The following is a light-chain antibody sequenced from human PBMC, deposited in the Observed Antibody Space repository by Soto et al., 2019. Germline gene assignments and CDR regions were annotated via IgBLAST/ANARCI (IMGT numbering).Light chain of an antibody. V-gene: IGKV3-15*01. CDR2: GAF. Sequence: EIVMTQSPATLSVSPGERVTLSCRASQSVSSSLAWYQQKPGQAPRLLIYGAFTRATGIPARFSGSGSGTEFTLTISSLQSEDFAVYYCQQYNNWPPFTFGPGTKVDIK. CDR1: QSVSSS. J-gene: IGKJ3*01. CDR3: QQYNNWPPFT.